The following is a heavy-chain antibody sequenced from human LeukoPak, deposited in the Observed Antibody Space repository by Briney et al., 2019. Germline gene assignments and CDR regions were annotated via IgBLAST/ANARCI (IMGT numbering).Heavy chain of an antibody. D-gene: IGHD2-2*02. Sequence: GGSLRLSCAASGFTFSSYGMHWVRQAPGKGLEWVAFIRYDGSNKYYADSVKGRFTISRDNSKNTLYLQMNSLRAEDTAVYYCAKDVRVVVPAAIPDDAFDIWGQGTMVTVSS. CDR3: AKDVRVVVPAAIPDDAFDI. J-gene: IGHJ3*02. CDR1: GFTFSSYG. V-gene: IGHV3-30*02. CDR2: IRYDGSNK.